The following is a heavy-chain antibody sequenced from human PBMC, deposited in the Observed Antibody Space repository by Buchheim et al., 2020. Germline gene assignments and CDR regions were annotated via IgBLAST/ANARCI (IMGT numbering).Heavy chain of an antibody. Sequence: EVQLLESGGGLVQPGGSLRLSCAASGFTFSSYAMSWVRQAPGKGLDWVSTISGSGGNTYYADSVKGRFTISRDNSKNTLYLQMNSLRAEDTALYYCAKDRGPTTSSTFFRLWYWGQGTL. CDR3: AKDRGPTTSSTFFRLWY. V-gene: IGHV3-23*01. CDR2: ISGSGGNT. J-gene: IGHJ4*02. D-gene: IGHD1-26*01. CDR1: GFTFSSYA.